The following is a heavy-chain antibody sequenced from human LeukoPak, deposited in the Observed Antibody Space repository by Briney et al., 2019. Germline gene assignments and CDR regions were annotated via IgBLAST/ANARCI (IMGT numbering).Heavy chain of an antibody. Sequence: PSETLSLTCAVYGGSFSGYYWSWIRQPPGKGLEWIGEINHSGSTNYNPSLKSRVTISVDTSKNQFSLKLSSVTAADTAVYYCARHAPPYDYIWGSFRPDFVYWGQGTLVTVSS. CDR3: ARHAPPYDYIWGSFRPDFVY. D-gene: IGHD3-16*02. V-gene: IGHV4-34*01. CDR2: INHSGST. J-gene: IGHJ4*02. CDR1: GGSFSGYY.